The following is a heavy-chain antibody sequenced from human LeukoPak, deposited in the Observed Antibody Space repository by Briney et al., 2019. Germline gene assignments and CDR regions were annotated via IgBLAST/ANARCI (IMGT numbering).Heavy chain of an antibody. D-gene: IGHD3-22*01. J-gene: IGHJ5*02. Sequence: PSETLSLTCAVYGGSFSGYYWSWIRAPPGKGLEWIGEINHSGSTNYNPSLKSRVTISVDTSKNQFSLKLSSVTAADTAVYYCARQRRGARYYYDSSGFYNWFDPWGQGTLVTVSS. CDR2: INHSGST. CDR3: ARQRRGARYYYDSSGFYNWFDP. V-gene: IGHV4-34*01. CDR1: GGSFSGYY.